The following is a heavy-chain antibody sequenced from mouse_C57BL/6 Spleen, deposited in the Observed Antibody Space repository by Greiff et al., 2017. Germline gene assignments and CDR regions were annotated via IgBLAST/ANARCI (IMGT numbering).Heavy chain of an antibody. V-gene: IGHV5-17*01. D-gene: IGHD2-1*01. Sequence: EVQVVESGGGLVKPGGSLKLSCAASGFTFSDYGMHWVRQAPEKGLEWVAYISSGSSTIYYADTVKGRFTISTDNTKNTLFLHMTSLRSEGTSMYDSARGYGNHWYCDVWGTGTTVTVSS. CDR1: GFTFSDYG. CDR2: ISSGSSTI. J-gene: IGHJ1*03. CDR3: ARGYGNHWYCDV.